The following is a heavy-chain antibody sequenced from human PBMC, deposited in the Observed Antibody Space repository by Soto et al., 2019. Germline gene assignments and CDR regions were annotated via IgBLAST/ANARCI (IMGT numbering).Heavy chain of an antibody. Sequence: QLQLQESGPGLVKPSETLSLTCTVSGGSISSSSYYWGWIRQPPGKGLEWIGSIYYSGSTYYNPSLKSRVTISVDTSKNQFSLKLSSVTAADTAVYYCAKAPPYYDFWYTVPFDYWGQGTLVTVSS. CDR3: AKAPPYYDFWYTVPFDY. CDR1: GGSISSSSYY. D-gene: IGHD3-3*01. J-gene: IGHJ4*02. V-gene: IGHV4-39*01. CDR2: IYYSGST.